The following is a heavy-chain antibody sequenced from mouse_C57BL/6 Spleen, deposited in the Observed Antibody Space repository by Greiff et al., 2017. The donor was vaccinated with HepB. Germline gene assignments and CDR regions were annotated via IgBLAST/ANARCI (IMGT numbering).Heavy chain of an antibody. CDR1: GFTFSDYG. V-gene: IGHV5-17*01. D-gene: IGHD1-1*01. CDR3: ARPPYYGSSYYAMDY. CDR2: ISSGSSTI. J-gene: IGHJ4*01. Sequence: DVMLVESGGGLVKPGGSLKLSCAASGFTFSDYGMHWVRQAPEKGLEWVAYISSGSSTIYYADTVKGRFTISRDNAKNTLFLQMTSLRSEDTAMYYCARPPYYGSSYYAMDYWGQGTSVTVSS.